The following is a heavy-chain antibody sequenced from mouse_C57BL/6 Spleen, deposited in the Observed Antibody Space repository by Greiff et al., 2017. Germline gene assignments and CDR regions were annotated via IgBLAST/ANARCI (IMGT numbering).Heavy chain of an antibody. D-gene: IGHD2-14*01. CDR2: IHPSDSDT. J-gene: IGHJ3*01. Sequence: QVQLQQPGAELVKPGASVKVSCKASGYTFTSYWMHWVKQRPGQGLEWIGRIHPSDSDTNYNQKFKGKATLTVDKSSSTAYMQLSSLTSEDSAVYYCACGVPPAWFAYWGQGTLVTVSA. CDR1: GYTFTSYW. V-gene: IGHV1-74*01. CDR3: ACGVPPAWFAY.